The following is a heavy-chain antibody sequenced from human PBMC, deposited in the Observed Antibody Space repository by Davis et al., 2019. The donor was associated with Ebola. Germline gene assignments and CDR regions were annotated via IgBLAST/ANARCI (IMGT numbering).Heavy chain of an antibody. V-gene: IGHV3-7*03. CDR1: GFTFSSYW. CDR2: IKQDGSEK. J-gene: IGHJ4*02. D-gene: IGHD2-15*01. CDR3: AKYVALYSSLYYFDY. Sequence: GGSLRLSCAASGFTFSSYWMSWVRQAPGKGLEWVANIKQDGSEKYNVDSVKGRFTISRDNSKNTLYLQMNSLRAEDTAVYYCAKYVALYSSLYYFDYWGQGTLVTVSS.